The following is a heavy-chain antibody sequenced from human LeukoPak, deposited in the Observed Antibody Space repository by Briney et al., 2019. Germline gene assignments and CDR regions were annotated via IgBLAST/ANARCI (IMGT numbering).Heavy chain of an antibody. CDR3: AREFSGIAAAGTYYYYMDV. J-gene: IGHJ6*03. CDR2: IYYSGST. V-gene: IGHV4-39*07. Sequence: SETLSLTCTVSGGSISSSSYYWGWIRQPPGKGLEWIGNIYYSGSTYYNPSLKSRVTISVDTSKNQFSLKLSSVTAADTAVYYCAREFSGIAAAGTYYYYMDVWGKGTTVTVSS. CDR1: GGSISSSSYY. D-gene: IGHD6-13*01.